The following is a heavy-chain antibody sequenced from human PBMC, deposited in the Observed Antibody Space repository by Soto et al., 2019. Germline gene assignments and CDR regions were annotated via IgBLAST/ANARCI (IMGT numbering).Heavy chain of an antibody. J-gene: IGHJ6*02. Sequence: PGESLKISWKGSGYSFTSYWISWVRQMPGKGLEWMGRIDTSDSYTNYSPSFQGHVTLSADKSISTAYLQCSSLKASDTAMYYCATYSSRPYGMDVWGQGTTVTVSS. D-gene: IGHD6-13*01. CDR2: IDTSDSYT. V-gene: IGHV5-10-1*01. CDR1: GYSFTSYW. CDR3: ATYSSRPYGMDV.